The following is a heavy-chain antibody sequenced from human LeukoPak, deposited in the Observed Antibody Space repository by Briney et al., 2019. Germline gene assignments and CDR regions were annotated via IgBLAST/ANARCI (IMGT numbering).Heavy chain of an antibody. CDR3: ARGVANNWYFMDV. CDR2: ISSSSNYI. Sequence: GGSLRLSGAASGFTFSTYIMNWVRQAPGTGLEWVSFISSSSNYIPYADSVEGRFTISRDNAKNSLYLQMSSLRAEDTALYYCARGVANNWYFMDVWGQGTTVTVSS. D-gene: IGHD1-1*01. V-gene: IGHV3-21*01. CDR1: GFTFSTYI. J-gene: IGHJ6*02.